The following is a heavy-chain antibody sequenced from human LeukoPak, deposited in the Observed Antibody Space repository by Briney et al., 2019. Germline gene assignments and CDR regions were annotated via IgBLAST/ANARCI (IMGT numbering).Heavy chain of an antibody. D-gene: IGHD6-13*01. J-gene: IGHJ4*02. CDR1: GFTFSSYG. Sequence: GGSLRLSCAASGFTFSSYGMLWVRQAPGKGLEWVAVIWYDGSNKYYADSVKGRFTISRDNSKNTLYLQMNSLRAEDTAVYYCARDSLAAAGIDYWGQGTLVTVSS. CDR2: IWYDGSNK. V-gene: IGHV3-33*01. CDR3: ARDSLAAAGIDY.